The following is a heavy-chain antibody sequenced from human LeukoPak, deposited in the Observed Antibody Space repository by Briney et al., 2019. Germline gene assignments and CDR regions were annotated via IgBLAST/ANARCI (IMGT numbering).Heavy chain of an antibody. CDR1: GFTFSSYW. J-gene: IGHJ4*02. D-gene: IGHD1-26*01. CDR3: VRDKVVGATLLDY. Sequence: PGGSLRLSCAASGFTFSSYWMSWVRQAPGKGLEWVANVKQDGSEKYYVDSVKGRFTISRDNAKSSLFLQMDSLRAEDTAVYYCVRDKVVGATLLDYWGQGTLVIVYS. V-gene: IGHV3-7*01. CDR2: VKQDGSEK.